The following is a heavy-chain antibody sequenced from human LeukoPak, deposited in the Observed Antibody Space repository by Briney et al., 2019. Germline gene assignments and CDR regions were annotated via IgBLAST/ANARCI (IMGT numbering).Heavy chain of an antibody. CDR3: ARMPKPRTYYYDSSGYNPHFDY. CDR2: INHSGNT. J-gene: IGHJ4*02. CDR1: GGSFSGYY. V-gene: IGHV4-34*01. Sequence: SETLSLTCAVYGGSFSGYYWSWIRQPPGKGLEWIGGINHSGNTNYNPSLKSRVTMSVDTSNNQFSLKLSSVTAADTAVYFCARMPKPRTYYYDSSGYNPHFDYWGQGTLVTVSS. D-gene: IGHD3-22*01.